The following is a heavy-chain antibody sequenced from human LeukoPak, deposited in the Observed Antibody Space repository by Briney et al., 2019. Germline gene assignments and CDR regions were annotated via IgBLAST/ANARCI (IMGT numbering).Heavy chain of an antibody. D-gene: IGHD3-22*01. CDR1: RYTLTELS. CDR2: FDPEDGET. Sequence: GASVKVSCKVSRYTLTELSMHWVRQAPGKGLEWMGGFDPEDGETIYAQKFQGRVTVTEDTSTDTAYMELSSLRSEDTAVYYCATERDYYDSSGYRPGFDYWGQGTLVTVSS. CDR3: ATERDYYDSSGYRPGFDY. J-gene: IGHJ4*02. V-gene: IGHV1-24*01.